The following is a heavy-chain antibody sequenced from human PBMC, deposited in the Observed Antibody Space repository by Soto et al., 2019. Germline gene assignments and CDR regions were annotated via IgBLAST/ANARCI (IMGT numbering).Heavy chain of an antibody. CDR2: IDPSDSYT. D-gene: IGHD5-18*01. CDR1: GYSFTSYW. V-gene: IGHV5-10-1*01. J-gene: IGHJ4*02. Sequence: GESLKISCKGSGYSFTSYWISWVSQMPGKGLEWMGRIDPSDSYTNYSPSFQGHVTISADKSISTAYLQWSSLKASDTAMYYCARKDTAMVKPFDYWGQGTLVTVSS. CDR3: ARKDTAMVKPFDY.